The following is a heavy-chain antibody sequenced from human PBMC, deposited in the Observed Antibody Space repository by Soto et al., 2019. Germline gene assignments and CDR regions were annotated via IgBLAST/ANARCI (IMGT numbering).Heavy chain of an antibody. CDR3: AKDLLVFGLTNTYSHAIFGYY. Sequence: EVQLLDSGGGLVQPGGSLRLSCAASGFTFSSYAMGWVRQAPEKGLEWVSAISGGGGTTYYADSVKGRFTISRDNSKNTLYLQMNSLRAEDTAVYYCAKDLLVFGLTNTYSHAIFGYYWGQGTLVTVSS. CDR2: ISGGGGTT. J-gene: IGHJ4*02. V-gene: IGHV3-23*01. D-gene: IGHD3-10*01. CDR1: GFTFSSYA.